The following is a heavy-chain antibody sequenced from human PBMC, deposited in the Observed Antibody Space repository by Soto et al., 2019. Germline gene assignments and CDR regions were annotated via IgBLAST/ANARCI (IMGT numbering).Heavy chain of an antibody. D-gene: IGHD1-26*01. Sequence: GPLRLSCAASGFTFSNAWISWVRQAPGKGLEWVGRIKSKTDGGTTDYAAPVKGRFTISREDSKNTLYLQMNSLKTEDTAVYYCTLTSLPHDYWGQGTLVTVSS. CDR2: IKSKTDGGTT. CDR1: GFTFSNAW. J-gene: IGHJ4*02. CDR3: TLTSLPHDY. V-gene: IGHV3-15*01.